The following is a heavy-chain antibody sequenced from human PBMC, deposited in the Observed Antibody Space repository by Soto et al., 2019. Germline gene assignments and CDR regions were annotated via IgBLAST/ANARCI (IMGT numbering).Heavy chain of an antibody. D-gene: IGHD2-15*01. Sequence: QVQLVQSGAEVKKPGASVKVSCKASGYTFNSYGISWARQAPGQGLEWMGWISAYKGNTNYAQKLQGRVTMTTDTSKSTVYMELRSLRSDVTAVYYCSSSASIYCSGGSCSYYDMDVWGQGTKVIVSS. CDR2: ISAYKGNT. CDR1: GYTFNSYG. V-gene: IGHV1-18*01. J-gene: IGHJ6*02. CDR3: SSSASIYCSGGSCSYYDMDV.